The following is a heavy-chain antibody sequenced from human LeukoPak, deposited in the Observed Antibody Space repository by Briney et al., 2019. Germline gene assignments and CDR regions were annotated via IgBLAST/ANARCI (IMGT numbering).Heavy chain of an antibody. V-gene: IGHV3-13*01. Sequence: GGSLRLSRAASGFTFSSYDMHWVRQATGKGLEWVSAIGTAGDTYYPGSVKGRFTISRENAKNSLYLQMNSLRAGDAAVYYCARTGYSSSWHTIYYYYYMDVWGKGTTVTVSS. CDR1: GFTFSSYD. CDR2: IGTAGDT. J-gene: IGHJ6*03. D-gene: IGHD6-13*01. CDR3: ARTGYSSSWHTIYYYYYMDV.